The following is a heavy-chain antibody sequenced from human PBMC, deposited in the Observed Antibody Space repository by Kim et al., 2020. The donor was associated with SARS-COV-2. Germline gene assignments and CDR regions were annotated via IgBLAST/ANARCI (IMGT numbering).Heavy chain of an antibody. V-gene: IGHV3-23*01. J-gene: IGHJ6*02. Sequence: GGSLRLSCAASGFTFSSYAMSWVRQAPGKGLEWVSAISGSGGSTYYADSVKGRFTISRDNSKNTLYLQMNSLRAEDTAVYYCAKGVNSGWYNYGMDVWGQGTTVTVSS. CDR3: AKGVNSGWYNYGMDV. CDR2: ISGSGGST. CDR1: GFTFSSYA. D-gene: IGHD6-19*01.